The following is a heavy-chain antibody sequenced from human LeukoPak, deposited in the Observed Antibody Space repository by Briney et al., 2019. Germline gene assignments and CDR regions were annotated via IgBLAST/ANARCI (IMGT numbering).Heavy chain of an antibody. CDR2: IYYSEST. J-gene: IGHJ4*02. Sequence: SETLSLTCTVSGGSISSYYWSWIRQPPGKGLEWIGYIYYSESTNYNPSLKSRVTISVNTSKNQFSLKLSSVTAADTAVYYCATTAGSWPYYFDYWGQGTLVTASS. CDR3: ATTAGSWPYYFDY. D-gene: IGHD1-14*01. CDR1: GGSISSYY. V-gene: IGHV4-59*08.